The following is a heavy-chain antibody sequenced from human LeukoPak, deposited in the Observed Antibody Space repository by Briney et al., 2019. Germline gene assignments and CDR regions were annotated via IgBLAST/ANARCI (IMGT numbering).Heavy chain of an antibody. D-gene: IGHD2-21*02. CDR2: ISGRGEST. J-gene: IGHJ5*02. Sequence: GGSLRLSCAASGFTFSSYTMSWVRQVPGEGLEWLSAISGRGESTFYAPSVKGRFAISRDNSDNTLYLRMSSLRVDDTAVYFCAKAHSSKYCGGDCYSADDNWFDPWGQGTLVTVSS. CDR3: AKAHSSKYCGGDCYSADDNWFDP. V-gene: IGHV3-23*01. CDR1: GFTFSSYT.